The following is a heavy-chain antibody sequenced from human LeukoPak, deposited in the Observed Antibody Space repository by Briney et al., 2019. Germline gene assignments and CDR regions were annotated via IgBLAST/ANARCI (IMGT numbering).Heavy chain of an antibody. CDR2: ISSSGTTI. V-gene: IGHV3-48*01. Sequence: GGSLRLSCAASGFTFSSYSMNWVRQAPGKGLEWVSYISSSGTTIYYADSVKGRFTISRDNAKNSLYLQMSSLRAEDTAMYYCARDYSGGYSGYWGQGTLVTVSS. CDR1: GFTFSSYS. J-gene: IGHJ4*02. D-gene: IGHD2-21*02. CDR3: ARDYSGGYSGY.